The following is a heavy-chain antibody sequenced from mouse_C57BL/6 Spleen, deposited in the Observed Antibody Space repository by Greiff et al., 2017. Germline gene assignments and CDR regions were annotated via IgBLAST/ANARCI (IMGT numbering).Heavy chain of an antibody. J-gene: IGHJ4*01. CDR3: AGGGSSGSGAMDY. Sequence: QVQLQQSGPELVKPGASVKISCKASGYAFSSSWMNWVKQRPGKGLEWIGRIYPGDGDTNYNGKFKGKATLTADKSSSTAYMQLSSLTSEDSAVYFCAGGGSSGSGAMDYWGQGTSVTVSS. D-gene: IGHD3-2*02. CDR2: IYPGDGDT. CDR1: GYAFSSSW. V-gene: IGHV1-82*01.